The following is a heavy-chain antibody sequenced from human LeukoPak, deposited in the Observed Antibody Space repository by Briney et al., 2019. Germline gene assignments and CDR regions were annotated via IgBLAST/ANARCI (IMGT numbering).Heavy chain of an antibody. V-gene: IGHV3-23*01. Sequence: GGSLRLSCAASGFTFSSYAMSWVRQAPEKGLEWVSAVSGSGGATYYADSVKGRFTISRDNSKNTLYLQMNSVRVEDTAVYYCAKSGYCSSTSCPFDYWGQGTLVTVSS. D-gene: IGHD2-2*01. CDR3: AKSGYCSSTSCPFDY. J-gene: IGHJ4*02. CDR1: GFTFSSYA. CDR2: VSGSGGAT.